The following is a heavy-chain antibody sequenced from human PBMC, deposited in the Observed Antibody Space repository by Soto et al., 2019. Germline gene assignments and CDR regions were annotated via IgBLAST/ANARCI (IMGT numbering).Heavy chain of an antibody. CDR3: VKGGWLDF. Sequence: EVQLLESGGGLVQPGGSLRLSCAASGFSFSTFEMSWVRQAPGRGLEWVSFISDDGSRTYYADAGKGRFTISRDNSKHTLYVQMNRLTAEDTAVYACVKGGWLDFWGQGTLVTVSS. V-gene: IGHV3-23*01. J-gene: IGHJ5*01. CDR1: GFSFSTFE. D-gene: IGHD3-16*01. CDR2: ISDDGSRT.